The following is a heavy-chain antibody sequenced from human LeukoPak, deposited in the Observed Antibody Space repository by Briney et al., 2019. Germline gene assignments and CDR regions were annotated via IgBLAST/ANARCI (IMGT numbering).Heavy chain of an antibody. D-gene: IGHD3-3*01. CDR1: GGTFSSYA. CDR3: AREFSYQRFLEWLGWFDP. Sequence: GASVKVSCKASGGTFSSYAISWARQAPGQGLEWMGGIIPIFGTANYAQKFQGRVTITADESTSTAYMELSSLRSEDTAVYYCAREFSYQRFLEWLGWFDPWGQGTLVTVSS. V-gene: IGHV1-69*13. CDR2: IIPIFGTA. J-gene: IGHJ5*02.